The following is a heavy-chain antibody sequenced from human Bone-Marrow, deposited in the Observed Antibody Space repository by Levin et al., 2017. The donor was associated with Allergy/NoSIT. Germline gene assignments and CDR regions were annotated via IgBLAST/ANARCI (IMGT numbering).Heavy chain of an antibody. J-gene: IGHJ3*02. CDR1: GDTFSDYD. CDR3: ARATMVRGIIINDAFAI. D-gene: IGHD3-10*01. V-gene: IGHV1-8*01. CDR2: VNLDNGNT. Sequence: ASVKVSCKASGDTFSDYDFNWVRQANGQGLEWMGWVNLDNGNTRYAQEFQGRVKMTRDTSISTVYMELSSLRSEDTAVYYCARATMVRGIIINDAFAIWGQGTMLTVSS.